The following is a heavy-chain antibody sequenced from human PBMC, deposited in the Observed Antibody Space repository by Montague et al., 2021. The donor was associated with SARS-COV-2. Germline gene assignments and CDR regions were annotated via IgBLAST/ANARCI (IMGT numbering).Heavy chain of an antibody. CDR3: ARRGYTHSRLDDAFDI. Sequence: SETLSLTCPVSPAAIGTRISGGDWKSKRPNYRHGRIGYVDRSWYNFYSPSLKSRITMSVDTSKNQFSLNLASVTATDTAVYYCARRGYTHSRLDDAFDIWGQGIMVTVSS. V-gene: IGHV4-39*01. CDR1: PAAIGTRISG. D-gene: IGHD5-12*01. J-gene: IGHJ3*02. CDR2: VDRSWYN.